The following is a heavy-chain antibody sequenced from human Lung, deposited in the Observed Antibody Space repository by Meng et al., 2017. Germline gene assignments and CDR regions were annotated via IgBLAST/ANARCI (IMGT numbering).Heavy chain of an antibody. CDR1: GGVFSGYY. CDR2: INHSGST. J-gene: IGHJ4*02. V-gene: IGHV4-34*01. D-gene: IGHD4-11*01. Sequence: QVQIEECGAGLFETSETLSLTCVVSGGVFSGYYWSWIRQPPGKGLEWIGEINHSGSTNYNPSLESRATISVDTSQNNLSLKLSSVTAADSAVYYCARGPTTMAHDFDYWGQGTLVTVSS. CDR3: ARGPTTMAHDFDY.